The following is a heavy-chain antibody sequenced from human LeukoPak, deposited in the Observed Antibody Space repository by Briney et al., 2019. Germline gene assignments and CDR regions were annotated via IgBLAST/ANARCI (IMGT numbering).Heavy chain of an antibody. J-gene: IGHJ4*02. V-gene: IGHV4-4*07. D-gene: IGHD6-19*01. CDR2: IYTSGST. CDR3: ARMYSSGWYVSFD. CDR1: GGSISSYY. Sequence: SETLSLTCTVSGGSISSYYWSWIRQPAGKGLEWIGRIYTSGSTNYNPSLKSRVIVSVDTSKNQFSLKLSSVTAADTAVYYCARMYSSGWYVSFDWGQGTLVTVSS.